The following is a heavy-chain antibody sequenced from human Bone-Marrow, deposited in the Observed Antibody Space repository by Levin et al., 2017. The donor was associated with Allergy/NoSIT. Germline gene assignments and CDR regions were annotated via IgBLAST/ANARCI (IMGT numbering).Heavy chain of an antibody. J-gene: IGHJ3*02. V-gene: IGHV3-21*01. Sequence: GGSLRLSCAASGFTFSSYSMNWVRQAPGKGLEWVSSISSSSSYIYYADSVKGRFTISRDNAKNSLYLQMNSLRAEDTAVYYCARDPGGTTVQDGCAFDIWGQGTMVTVSS. D-gene: IGHD4-17*01. CDR2: ISSSSSYI. CDR3: ARDPGGTTVQDGCAFDI. CDR1: GFTFSSYS.